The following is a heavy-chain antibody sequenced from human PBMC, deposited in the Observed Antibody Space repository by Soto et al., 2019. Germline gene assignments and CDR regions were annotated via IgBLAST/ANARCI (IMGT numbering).Heavy chain of an antibody. CDR3: AKDQGFLEWIPQGGLDV. CDR2: LSSTGGST. CDR1: GFTFRKYV. V-gene: IGHV3-23*01. D-gene: IGHD3-3*01. J-gene: IGHJ6*02. Sequence: EVQLLESGGGLAQPGGSLRLSCEVSGFTFRKYVMTWVHQAPGKGLEWVSSLSSTGGSTYYADSVKVRFTVSRDNSKNTLFLQMNSLRAEDTAIYYCAKDQGFLEWIPQGGLDVWGPGTTVAVSS.